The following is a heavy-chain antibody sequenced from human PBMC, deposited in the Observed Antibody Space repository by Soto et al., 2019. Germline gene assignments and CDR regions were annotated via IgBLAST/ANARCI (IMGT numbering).Heavy chain of an antibody. V-gene: IGHV3-33*01. J-gene: IGHJ4*02. D-gene: IGHD6-13*01. Sequence: QVQLVESGGGVVQPGRSLRLSCAASRFTFSSYGMHWVRQAPGKGLEWVAVIWYDGSNKYYADSVKGRFTISRDNSKNTLYLQMNSLRAEDTAVYYCARDSVGGPNYSSSWVYWGQGTLVTVSS. CDR2: IWYDGSNK. CDR3: ARDSVGGPNYSSSWVY. CDR1: RFTFSSYG.